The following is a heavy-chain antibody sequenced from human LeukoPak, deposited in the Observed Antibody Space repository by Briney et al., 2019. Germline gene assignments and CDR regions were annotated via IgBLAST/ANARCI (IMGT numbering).Heavy chain of an antibody. Sequence: ASVKVSCKASEDTFTSYDINWVRQATGQGLEWMGWMNPNSGNTGYAQKFQGRVTMTRNTSISTAYMELSSLRSEDTAVYYCARKLWFGELLDPWGQGTLVTVSS. CDR3: ARKLWFGELLDP. CDR2: MNPNSGNT. V-gene: IGHV1-8*01. CDR1: EDTFTSYD. J-gene: IGHJ5*02. D-gene: IGHD3-10*01.